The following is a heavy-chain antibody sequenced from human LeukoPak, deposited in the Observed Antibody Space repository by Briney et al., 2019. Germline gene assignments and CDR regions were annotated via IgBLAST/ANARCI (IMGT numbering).Heavy chain of an antibody. Sequence: NPSGTLSLTCAVSGGSISSSNWWSWVRQPPGKGLEWIGEIYHSGSTNYNPSLKSRVTISVDKSKNQFSLKLSSVTAADTAVYYCARVDSSGYSWYFDLWGRGTLVTVSS. CDR1: GGSISSSNW. D-gene: IGHD3-22*01. V-gene: IGHV4-4*02. J-gene: IGHJ2*01. CDR3: ARVDSSGYSWYFDL. CDR2: IYHSGST.